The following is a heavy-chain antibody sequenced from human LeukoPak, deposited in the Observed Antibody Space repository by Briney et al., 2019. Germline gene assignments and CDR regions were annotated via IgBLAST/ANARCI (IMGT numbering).Heavy chain of an antibody. V-gene: IGHV5-51*01. CDR2: IFPGDSDT. J-gene: IGHJ4*02. CDR1: EYSFATYW. CDR3: ASEYCSGGNCYFDY. Sequence: SGESLKISCKGSEYSFATYWIGWVRQMPGQGLEWMGIIFPGDSDTRYSPSFQGQVTISAGKSISTAYLQWSSLKASDTAIYYCASEYCSGGNCYFDYWGQGTLVTVSS. D-gene: IGHD2-15*01.